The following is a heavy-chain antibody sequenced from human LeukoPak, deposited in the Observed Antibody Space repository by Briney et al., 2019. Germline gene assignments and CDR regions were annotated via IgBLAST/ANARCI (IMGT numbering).Heavy chain of an antibody. CDR2: ISSSSSYI. V-gene: IGHV3-21*01. J-gene: IGHJ4*02. CDR3: AREDYSRWYFDY. Sequence: GGSLRLSCAASGFTFSSYGMNWVRQAPGKGLEWVSSISSSSSYIYYADSVKGRFTISRDNAKNSLYLQMNSLRAEDTAVYYCAREDYSRWYFDYWGQGTLVTVSS. D-gene: IGHD4-11*01. CDR1: GFTFSSYG.